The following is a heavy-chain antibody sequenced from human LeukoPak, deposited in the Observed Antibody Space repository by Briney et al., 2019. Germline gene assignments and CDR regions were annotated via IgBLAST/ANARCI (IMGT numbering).Heavy chain of an antibody. D-gene: IGHD3-16*01. Sequence: GGSLRLSCAASGFTFGDYYMTWIRQAPGKGLEWVSYISNSGNTIKEADSVKGRFTISRDNAQNSLFLQMKSLRAEDTAVYYCARYRVITNDYFDSWGQGTLITVSS. CDR2: ISNSGNTI. CDR1: GFTFGDYY. J-gene: IGHJ4*02. CDR3: ARYRVITNDYFDS. V-gene: IGHV3-11*01.